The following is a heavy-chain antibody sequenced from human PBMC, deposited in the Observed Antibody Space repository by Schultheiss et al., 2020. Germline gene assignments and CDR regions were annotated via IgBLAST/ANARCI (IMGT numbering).Heavy chain of an antibody. Sequence: SETMSLTCTVSGGSISSGGYYWSWIRQHPGKGLEWIGYIYYSGSTYYNPSLKSRVTISVDTSKNQFSLKLSSVTAADTAVYYCASGSEMTTADNWGQGTLVTVSS. J-gene: IGHJ4*02. D-gene: IGHD4-17*01. CDR2: IYYSGST. CDR3: ASGSEMTTADN. CDR1: GGSISSGGYY. V-gene: IGHV4-31*03.